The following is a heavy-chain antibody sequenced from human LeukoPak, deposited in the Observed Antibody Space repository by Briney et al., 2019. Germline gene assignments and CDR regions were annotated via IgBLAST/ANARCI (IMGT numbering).Heavy chain of an antibody. CDR3: AKPITTSGATDGFAI. D-gene: IGHD3-3*01. CDR1: GFAFSNYW. J-gene: IGHJ3*02. CDR2: IKQDGSEK. V-gene: IGHV3-7*01. Sequence: GGCLRLSCAASGFAFSNYWMNWVRQAPGKGLEWVANIKQDGSEKYYVDSVKGRFTISRDNAKNSLYMQMNSLRAEDTAVYYCAKPITTSGATDGFAIWAQGAEDTVSS.